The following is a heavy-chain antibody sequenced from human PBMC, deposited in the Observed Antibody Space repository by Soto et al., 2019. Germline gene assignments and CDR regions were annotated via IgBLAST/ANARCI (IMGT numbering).Heavy chain of an antibody. CDR1: GGSISSSSYY. D-gene: IGHD4-17*01. Sequence: SETLSLTCTVSGGSISSSSYYWGWIRQPPGKGLEWIGYIYYSGSTYYNPSLKSRVTISVDTSKNQFSLKLSSVTAADTAVYYCARVYGGNFKYIEYWGQGTLVTVSS. V-gene: IGHV4-31*03. CDR3: ARVYGGNFKYIEY. J-gene: IGHJ4*02. CDR2: IYYSGST.